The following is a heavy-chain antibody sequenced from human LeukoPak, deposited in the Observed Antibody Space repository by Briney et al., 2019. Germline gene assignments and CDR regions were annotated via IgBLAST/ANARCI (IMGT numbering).Heavy chain of an antibody. D-gene: IGHD1/OR15-1a*01. CDR1: GFTLSYYW. V-gene: IGHV3-74*01. CDR3: ARDPRNKGFDP. Sequence: PGGSLRLSCAASGFTLSYYWMHWVRHGPGKGLVWVSTINGDGSSTNYADSAKGRFTISRDNAKNTLYLEMNSLRVEDTAVYYCARDPRNKGFDPWGQGTLVTVSS. CDR2: INGDGSST. J-gene: IGHJ5*02.